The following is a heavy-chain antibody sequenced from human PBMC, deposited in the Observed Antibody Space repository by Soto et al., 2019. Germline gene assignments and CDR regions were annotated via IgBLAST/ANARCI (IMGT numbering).Heavy chain of an antibody. V-gene: IGHV3-23*01. D-gene: IGHD2-15*01. CDR2: ISGGGGTT. CDR3: ARPYCSVVSCCSGYFDY. CDR1: GFTFSNYA. Sequence: PGGSLRLSCAVSGFTFSNYAMSWVRQAPGTGLEWVSAISGGGGTTYYADSVKGRFTMSRDNSKNTLYLQMNALRAEDTSVYYCARPYCSVVSCCSGYFDYWGQGNLVTVSS. J-gene: IGHJ4*02.